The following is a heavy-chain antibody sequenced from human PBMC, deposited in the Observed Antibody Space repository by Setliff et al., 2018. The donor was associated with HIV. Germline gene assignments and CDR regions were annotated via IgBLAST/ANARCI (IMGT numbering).Heavy chain of an antibody. CDR3: ARRVPPIPSGDLDY. Sequence: GASVKVSCKASGYTFNSYGISWVRQAPGQGLEWMGWINPNSSDTNYAQKFQGRVTMTRDTSISTAYMDLSRLRSDDTAVYYCARRVPPIPSGDLDYWGQGTLVTVSS. CDR1: GYTFNSYG. CDR2: INPNSSDT. J-gene: IGHJ4*02. V-gene: IGHV1-2*02. D-gene: IGHD4-17*01.